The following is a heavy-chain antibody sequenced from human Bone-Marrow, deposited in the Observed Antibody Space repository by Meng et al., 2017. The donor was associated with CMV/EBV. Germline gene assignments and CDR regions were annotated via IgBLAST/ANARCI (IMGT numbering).Heavy chain of an antibody. V-gene: IGHV1-46*01. CDR3: ASEIEEGNGSSTSDDNGNWFDP. D-gene: IGHD2-2*01. J-gene: IGHJ5*02. CDR2: INPSGGST. CDR1: GYTLTSYY. Sequence: ASVKVSCKASGYTLTSYYMHWVRQAPGQGLEWMGIINPSGGSTSYAQKFQGRVTMTRDTSTNTVHMELSSLRSEDTAVYYGASEIEEGNGSSTSDDNGNWFDPWGQGTLVTVSS.